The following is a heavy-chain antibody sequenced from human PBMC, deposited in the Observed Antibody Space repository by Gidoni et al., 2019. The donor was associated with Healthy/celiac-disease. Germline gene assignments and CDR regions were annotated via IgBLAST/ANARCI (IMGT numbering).Heavy chain of an antibody. CDR2: ISYDGSNK. J-gene: IGHJ6*02. D-gene: IGHD2-15*01. V-gene: IGHV3-30*18. Sequence: QVQLVESGGGVVQPGRSLRLSCAASGFTFSRYGMHWVRQAPGKGLEWVAVISYDGSNKYYADSVKGRFTISRDNSKNTLYLQMNSLRAEDTAVYYCAKDLGYCSGGSCYYYYGMDVWGQGTTVTVSS. CDR1: GFTFSRYG. CDR3: AKDLGYCSGGSCYYYYGMDV.